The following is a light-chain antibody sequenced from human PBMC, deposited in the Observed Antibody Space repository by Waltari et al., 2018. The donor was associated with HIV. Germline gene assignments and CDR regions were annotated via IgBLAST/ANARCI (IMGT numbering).Light chain of an antibody. Sequence: DIVMTQSPASLAVSLGERATIKCRSSQSVLHSSNERNYIAWYQQKPGQPPKLLMYWASTRDSGVPDRFSGSGSGTDFTLTISSLQAEDVSLYYCQQYYSSPLTFGGGTKVELK. J-gene: IGKJ4*01. V-gene: IGKV4-1*01. CDR1: QSVLHSSNERNY. CDR2: WAS. CDR3: QQYYSSPLT.